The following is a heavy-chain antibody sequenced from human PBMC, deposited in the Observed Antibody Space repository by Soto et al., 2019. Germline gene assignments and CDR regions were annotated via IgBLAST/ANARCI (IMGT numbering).Heavy chain of an antibody. V-gene: IGHV4-59*01. CDR3: ARYGDKPYSYYGMAV. J-gene: IGHJ6*02. CDR2: FYSSGSP. Sequence: PSVTMSLTWTVSGDTLVGYYGSWIRQKTGKGLEWIGYFYSSGSPNHNPSLKSRVTISEDTSKNQFPLKLSSVTAADTAVYYCARYGDKPYSYYGMAVWGQGTTVTVSS. D-gene: IGHD4-17*01. CDR1: GDTLVGYY.